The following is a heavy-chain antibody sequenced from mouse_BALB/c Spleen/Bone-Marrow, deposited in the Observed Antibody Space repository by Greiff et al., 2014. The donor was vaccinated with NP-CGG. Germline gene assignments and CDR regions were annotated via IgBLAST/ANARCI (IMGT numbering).Heavy chain of an antibody. Sequence: EVKLEESGPGLVKPSQSLSLTCSVTGYSITSGYYWNWIRQFPGNKLEWMGYISYDGSNNYNPSLKNRISITRDTSKNQSFLKLNSVTTEDTATYYCARGSPYVGYFGVWGAGTTVTVSS. D-gene: IGHD6-5*01. J-gene: IGHJ1*01. CDR3: ARGSPYVGYFGV. V-gene: IGHV3-6*02. CDR2: ISYDGSN. CDR1: GYSITSGYY.